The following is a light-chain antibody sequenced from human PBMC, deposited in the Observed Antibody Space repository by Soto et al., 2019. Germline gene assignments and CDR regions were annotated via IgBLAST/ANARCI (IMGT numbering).Light chain of an antibody. CDR3: CSYAGSSTNV. CDR1: SSNVGSYIL. CDR2: EAS. V-gene: IGLV2-23*01. Sequence: QSALTQPASVSGSPGQSITISCTGTSSNVGSYILVSWYQQHPGKAPKLMIYEASKRPSGVSNRFSGSKSGNTASLTISGLQAEDDADYYCCSYAGSSTNVFGGGTKLTVL. J-gene: IGLJ2*01.